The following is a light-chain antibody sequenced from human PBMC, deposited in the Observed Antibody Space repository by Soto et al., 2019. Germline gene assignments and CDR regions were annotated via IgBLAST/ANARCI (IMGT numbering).Light chain of an antibody. J-gene: IGKJ1*01. CDR3: QHWNDYSWT. V-gene: IGKV1-5*03. CDR2: KTS. Sequence: DIHTTQSPSTLSASVGDRVTITCRASQSISIWLAWYQQKPGKAPNLLIYKTSSLETGVPSRFSGSGSGTEFTLTFSSLQPDDFATYYCQHWNDYSWTFGQGTKVEVK. CDR1: QSISIW.